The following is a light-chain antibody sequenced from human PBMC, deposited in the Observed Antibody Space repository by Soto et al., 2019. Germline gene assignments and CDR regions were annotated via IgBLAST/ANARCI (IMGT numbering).Light chain of an antibody. CDR1: QNINFY. CDR2: AAP. V-gene: IGKV1-39*01. J-gene: IGKJ4*01. Sequence: DIQMTQSPSSLSASVGDRVTITCRASQNINFYLNWFQQKPGKAPKVLIYAAPSLQVGVPSRFNGSGSRTDFTLTISSLQPEDFATYFCQQSYNTPTVGGGTKVDSK. CDR3: QQSYNTPT.